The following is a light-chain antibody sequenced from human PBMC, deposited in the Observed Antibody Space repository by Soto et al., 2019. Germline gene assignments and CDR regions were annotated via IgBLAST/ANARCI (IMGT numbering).Light chain of an antibody. V-gene: IGLV2-8*01. CDR2: EVN. CDR3: SSYTDSSNYV. J-gene: IGLJ1*01. Sequence: QSALTQPPSASGSPGQSVAISCTGTSSDVGGYNYVSWYQQHPGKAPKLMIYEVNKRPSGVPDRFSGSKSGNTASLTVSGLQAEDEADYYCSSYTDSSNYVFGTGTKVT. CDR1: SSDVGGYNY.